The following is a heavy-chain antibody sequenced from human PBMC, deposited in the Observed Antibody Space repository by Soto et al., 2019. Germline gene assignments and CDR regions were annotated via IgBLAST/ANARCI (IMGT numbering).Heavy chain of an antibody. J-gene: IGHJ5*02. Sequence: SETLSLTCAVYGGFLSESYWTWIRQPPGKGLEWIGGINHVGGTNYNPSLKGRVTMSVDTSQNQFSLRLISVTAADTAMYFCVRIRYQLPSSVLWLDPWGQGTPVTVSS. CDR1: GGFLSESY. CDR2: INHVGGT. V-gene: IGHV4-34*01. CDR3: VRIRYQLPSSVLWLDP. D-gene: IGHD3-16*01.